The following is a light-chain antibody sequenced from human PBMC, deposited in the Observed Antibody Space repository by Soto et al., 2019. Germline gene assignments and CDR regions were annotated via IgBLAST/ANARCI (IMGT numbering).Light chain of an antibody. CDR2: EGS. CDR1: RSDIGSYNL. CDR3: CSYAGTTL. Sequence: QSALTQPASVSGSPGQSITISCTGTRSDIGSYNLVSWYQHHPGNAPKLMIYEGSKRLSGVSNRFSGSKSGNTASLTISGLQAEDEADYYCCSYAGTTLFGGGTKVTVL. V-gene: IGLV2-23*01. J-gene: IGLJ2*01.